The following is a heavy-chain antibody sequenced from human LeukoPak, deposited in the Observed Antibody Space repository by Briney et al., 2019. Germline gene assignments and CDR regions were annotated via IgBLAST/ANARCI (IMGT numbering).Heavy chain of an antibody. CDR1: GFTFSNNA. CDR3: AKGRIQFDAFDI. Sequence: GGSLRLSCAASGFTFSNNAMSWVRQAPGKGLEWVSAVNGSGVVTHYAASVKGRFTISRDNSKNALYLQMNSLRAEDTAVYYCAKGRIQFDAFDIWGQGTMVTVSS. D-gene: IGHD5-18*01. J-gene: IGHJ3*02. V-gene: IGHV3-23*01. CDR2: VNGSGVVT.